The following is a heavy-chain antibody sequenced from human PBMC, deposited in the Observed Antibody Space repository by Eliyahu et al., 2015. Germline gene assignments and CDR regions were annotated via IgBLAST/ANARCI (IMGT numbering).Heavy chain of an antibody. CDR3: ATDGGRYDLNY. CDR2: IIPANGRV. CDR1: AYTFTNSY. Sequence: QLYLIQSGAEMKNPGASVKASCKTSAYTFTNSYIHWVRHAPGQGLEWMGRIIPANGRVIYAQKFKGRVTLTGDPSTSTVYMELSSLQSDDTAVYHCATDGGRYDLNYWGQGTLVAVSS. D-gene: IGHD1-1*01. V-gene: IGHV1-46*01. J-gene: IGHJ4*02.